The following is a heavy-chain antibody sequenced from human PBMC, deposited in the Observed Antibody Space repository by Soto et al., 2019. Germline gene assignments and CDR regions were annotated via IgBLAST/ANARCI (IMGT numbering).Heavy chain of an antibody. J-gene: IGHJ4*02. V-gene: IGHV3-30-3*01. CDR3: AKGVGSYYFDY. CDR2: ITYDGNNK. CDR1: GFTFSRYP. D-gene: IGHD1-26*01. Sequence: QVQLVESGGGVVQPGRSLRLSCAASGFTFSRYPMYWVRQAPGKGLEWVAVITYDGNNKYYADSVKGRFTISRDNAKNTLSLQMNNLRPEDTAVYYRAKGVGSYYFDYWGQGTLVTVSS.